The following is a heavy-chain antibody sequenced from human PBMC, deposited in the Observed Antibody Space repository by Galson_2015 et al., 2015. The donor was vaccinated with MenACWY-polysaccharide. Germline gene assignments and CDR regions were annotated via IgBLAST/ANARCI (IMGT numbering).Heavy chain of an antibody. CDR3: AREGSRIVFHAFDT. J-gene: IGHJ3*02. CDR1: GSRFSHSG. Sequence: SLRLSCAASGSRFSHSGMHWVRQAPGKGLEWVAVIRYDGSKIVYADSVKGRFTISRDNSKNTLFLEMNSLGAEDTAVYYCAREGSRIVFHAFDTWGQGTMVTVS. CDR2: IRYDGSKI. D-gene: IGHD2-15*01. V-gene: IGHV3-33*01.